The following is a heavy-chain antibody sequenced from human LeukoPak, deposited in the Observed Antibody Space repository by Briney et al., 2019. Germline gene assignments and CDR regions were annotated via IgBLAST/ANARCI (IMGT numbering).Heavy chain of an antibody. CDR3: ARWYDILTGFDY. V-gene: IGHV3-7*01. CDR1: GFTFSTYW. D-gene: IGHD3-9*01. CDR2: IKQDGSEK. Sequence: GGSLRLSCAASGFTFSTYWMSWVRQAPGKGLEWVANIKQDGSEKYYVDSVKGRFTISRDNAKNSLYLQMSSLRADDTAVYYCARWYDILTGFDYWGQGTLVTVSS. J-gene: IGHJ4*02.